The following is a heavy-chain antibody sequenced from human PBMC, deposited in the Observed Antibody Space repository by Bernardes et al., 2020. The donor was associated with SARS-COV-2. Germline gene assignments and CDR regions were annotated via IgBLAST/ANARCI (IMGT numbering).Heavy chain of an antibody. Sequence: GGSLRLPCSASGFTFSSYAMHWVRQAPGKGLEGVAVISYDGSKKNYADSVKGRFTISRDNSKNTLYLQMNSLRAEDTAVYYCASPYCSSTSCYPLRYYYYGMDVWGQGTTVTVSS. J-gene: IGHJ6*02. CDR1: GFTFSSYA. CDR3: ASPYCSSTSCYPLRYYYYGMDV. D-gene: IGHD2-2*01. CDR2: ISYDGSKK. V-gene: IGHV3-30-3*01.